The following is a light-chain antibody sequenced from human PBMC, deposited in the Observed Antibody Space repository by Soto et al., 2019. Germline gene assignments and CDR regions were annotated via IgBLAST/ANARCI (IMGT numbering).Light chain of an antibody. V-gene: IGKV3-20*01. CDR3: QQYGSSPPYT. J-gene: IGKJ2*01. Sequence: EVVLTQSPGTLSLSPGERATLSCRASENVSNNYLAWYQQKPGQAPRLLIFGSSDRAAGIPDRFSGSGSGTEFTLTISRREHEDFAVYYCQQYGSSPPYTFGQGTKLEIK. CDR1: ENVSNNY. CDR2: GSS.